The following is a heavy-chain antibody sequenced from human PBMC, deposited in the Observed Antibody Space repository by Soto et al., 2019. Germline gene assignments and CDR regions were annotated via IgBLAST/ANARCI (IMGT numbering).Heavy chain of an antibody. CDR3: ARRYYDILTGYYMFDY. J-gene: IGHJ4*02. CDR1: GYTFTSYD. D-gene: IGHD3-9*01. V-gene: IGHV1-8*01. CDR2: MNPNSGNT. Sequence: GASVKVSCKASGYTFTSYDINWVRQATGQGLEWMGWMNPNSGNTGYAQKFQGRVTMTRNTSISTAYMELSSLRSEDTAVYYCARRYYDILTGYYMFDYWGQGTLVTVSS.